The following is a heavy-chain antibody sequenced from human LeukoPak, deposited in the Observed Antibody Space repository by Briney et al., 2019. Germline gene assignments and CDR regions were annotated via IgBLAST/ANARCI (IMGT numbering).Heavy chain of an antibody. V-gene: IGHV4-34*01. CDR2: INHSGST. Sequence: SETLSLTCAVYGGSFSGYYWSWIRQPPGKGLEWIGEINHSGSTNHNPSLKSRVTISVDTSKNQFSLKLSPVTAADTAVYYCARAPAYSSSWYLYYYYYMDVWGKGTTVTVSS. CDR3: ARAPAYSSSWYLYYYYYMDV. D-gene: IGHD6-13*01. CDR1: GGSFSGYY. J-gene: IGHJ6*03.